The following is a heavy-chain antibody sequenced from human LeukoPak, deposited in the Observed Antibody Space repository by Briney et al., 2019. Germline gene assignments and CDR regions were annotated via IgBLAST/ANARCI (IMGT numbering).Heavy chain of an antibody. D-gene: IGHD5-12*01. J-gene: IGHJ6*03. Sequence: ASVKVSCKASGYIFTDYVMHWVRQAPGQRLEWMGWINDGNGNTKYSQELQGRVTITRDTSANTRYMELSRLRAEDMAVYYCARGRDSGYDYHHFYMDVSGEGTTVTVTS. CDR2: INDGNGNT. CDR3: ARGRDSGYDYHHFYMDV. V-gene: IGHV1-3*03. CDR1: GYIFTDYV.